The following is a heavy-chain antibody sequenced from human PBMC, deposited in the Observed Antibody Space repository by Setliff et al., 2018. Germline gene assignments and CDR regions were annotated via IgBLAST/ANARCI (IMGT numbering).Heavy chain of an antibody. V-gene: IGHV3-7*01. D-gene: IGHD6-25*01. CDR3: ARSPANGGHDAFDI. CDR1: GFTFSSYW. CDR2: INQDGSEK. Sequence: PGGSLRLSCAASGFTFSSYWMSWVRQAPGKGLEWVANINQDGSEKYYVDSVKGRFTISRDNAKNSLYLQMNSLGAEDTAVYYCARSPANGGHDAFDIWGQGTMVTV. J-gene: IGHJ3*02.